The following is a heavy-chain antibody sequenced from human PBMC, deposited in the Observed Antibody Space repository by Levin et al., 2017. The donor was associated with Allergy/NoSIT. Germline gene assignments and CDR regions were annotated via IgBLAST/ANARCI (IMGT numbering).Heavy chain of an antibody. V-gene: IGHV3-21*01. D-gene: IGHD3-22*01. CDR1: GILFSSYD. Sequence: ASVKVSCAASGILFSSYDMNWVRQAPGKGLEWVSSISAGGNYIYYADSVKGRFNISRDNATNSLFLQMNSLRAEDTAVYYCASWAMYHYDRSAFDYFYYAMDVWGQGTTVTVSS. J-gene: IGHJ6*02. CDR3: ASWAMYHYDRSAFDYFYYAMDV. CDR2: ISAGGNYI.